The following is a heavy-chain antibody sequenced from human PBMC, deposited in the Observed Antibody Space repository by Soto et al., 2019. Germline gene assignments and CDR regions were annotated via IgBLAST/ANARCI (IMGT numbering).Heavy chain of an antibody. CDR1: GGTFSSYT. Sequence: QVQLVQSGAEVKKPGSSVKVSCKASGGTFSSYTISWVRQAPGQGLEWMGRIIPILGIANYAQKFQGRVTXTXDXXTSTAYMELSSLRSEDTAVYYCARDRRAYYYGMDVWGQGTTVTVSS. CDR3: ARDRRAYYYGMDV. J-gene: IGHJ6*02. D-gene: IGHD1-26*01. V-gene: IGHV1-69*02. CDR2: IIPILGIA.